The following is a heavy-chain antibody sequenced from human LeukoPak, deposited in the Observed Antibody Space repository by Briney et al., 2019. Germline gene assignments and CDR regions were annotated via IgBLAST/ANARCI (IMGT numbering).Heavy chain of an antibody. CDR3: SKRGETGTKYFDY. CDR1: GFTLSSYA. J-gene: IGHJ4*02. Sequence: PGGSLRLSCAASGFTLSSYAMSWVRQAPGKGLEWVSVISGSGGSTYYADSVKGRFTISRDNSKNTLYLHMNSLRAEDTAVYYCSKRGETGTKYFDYWGQGTLVTVSS. D-gene: IGHD1-1*01. V-gene: IGHV3-23*01. CDR2: ISGSGGST.